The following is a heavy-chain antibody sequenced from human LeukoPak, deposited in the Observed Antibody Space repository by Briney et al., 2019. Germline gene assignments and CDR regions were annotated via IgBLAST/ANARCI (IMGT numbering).Heavy chain of an antibody. CDR3: ARDSGYSNAYFDY. CDR1: GYTFTSYD. J-gene: IGHJ4*02. CDR2: IIPILGIA. D-gene: IGHD5-18*01. V-gene: IGHV1-69*04. Sequence: ASVKVSCKASGYTFTSYDINWVRQAPGQGLEWMGRIIPILGIANYAQKFQGRVTITADKSTSTAYMELSSLRSEDTAVYYCARDSGYSNAYFDYWGQGTLVTVSS.